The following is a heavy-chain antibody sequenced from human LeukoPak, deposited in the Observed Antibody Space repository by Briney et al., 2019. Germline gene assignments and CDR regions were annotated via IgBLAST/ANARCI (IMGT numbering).Heavy chain of an antibody. CDR1: GYAFTSYY. J-gene: IGHJ4*02. D-gene: IGHD1-26*01. CDR3: ARRHKHYYQIDY. Sequence: ASVKLSCKASGYAFTSYYLHWVRQAPGQRLEWMGMVNPSGGSTSYAQKFQGRVTMTRDTSTTTVYMELSSLRSDDTAVFYCARRHKHYYQIDYWGQGTLVSVCS. V-gene: IGHV1-46*01. CDR2: VNPSGGST.